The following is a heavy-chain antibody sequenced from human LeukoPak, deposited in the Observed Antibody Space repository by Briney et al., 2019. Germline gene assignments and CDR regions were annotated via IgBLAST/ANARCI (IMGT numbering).Heavy chain of an antibody. D-gene: IGHD3-16*02. J-gene: IGHJ4*02. CDR1: GFSFSSYG. CDR3: AKEGGYGELSSYFDY. Sequence: GGSLRLSCEASGFSFSSYGMSWVRQAPGEGLEWVSGFSASDGSRYYADSVKGRFTISRDNSKNTLYLQMNSLRAEDTAVYYCAKEGGYGELSSYFDYWGQGTLVTVSS. V-gene: IGHV3-23*01. CDR2: FSASDGSR.